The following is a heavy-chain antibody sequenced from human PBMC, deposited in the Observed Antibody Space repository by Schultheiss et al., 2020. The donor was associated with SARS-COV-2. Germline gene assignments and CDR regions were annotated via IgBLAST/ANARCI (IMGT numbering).Heavy chain of an antibody. J-gene: IGHJ4*02. Sequence: ASVKVSCKASGYTFTSYAMHWVRQAPGQRLEWMGWINAGNGNTKYSEKFQGRVTITRDTSASTAYMELSSLRSEDTAVYYCARDDVVALPDYWGQGTLVTVSS. CDR2: INAGNGNT. D-gene: IGHD2-21*01. CDR3: ARDDVVALPDY. CDR1: GYTFTSYA. V-gene: IGHV1-3*01.